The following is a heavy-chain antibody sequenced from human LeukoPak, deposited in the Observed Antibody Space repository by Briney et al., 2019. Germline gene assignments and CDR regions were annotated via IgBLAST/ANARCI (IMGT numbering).Heavy chain of an antibody. V-gene: IGHV3-48*04. Sequence: GGSLRLSCAASGFTFSSYSMNWVRQAPGKGLEWVSYISSSSSTIYYADSVKGRFTISRDNAKNSLYLQMNSLRAEDTAVYYFARAFSTYYFDYWGQGTLVTVSS. J-gene: IGHJ4*02. CDR2: ISSSSSTI. CDR1: GFTFSSYS. D-gene: IGHD2/OR15-2a*01. CDR3: ARAFSTYYFDY.